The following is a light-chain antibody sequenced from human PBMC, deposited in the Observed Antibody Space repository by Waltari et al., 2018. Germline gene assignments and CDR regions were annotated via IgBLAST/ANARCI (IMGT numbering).Light chain of an antibody. CDR1: QGISSW. CDR2: KAS. V-gene: IGKV1-5*03. J-gene: IGKJ2*01. CDR3: QQYNSYPYT. Sequence: DIQMTQAPSTLSASVGDRVTITCRASQGISSWLAWYQQQPGKAPKLLIYKASSLESGLPSRSSGSGSGTEFTLTTSSLQPDDFATYYCQQYNSYPYTFCQGTKLEIK.